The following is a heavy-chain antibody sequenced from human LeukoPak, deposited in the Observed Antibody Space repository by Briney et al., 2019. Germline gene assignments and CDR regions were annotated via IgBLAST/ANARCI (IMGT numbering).Heavy chain of an antibody. J-gene: IGHJ5*02. V-gene: IGHV3-30*03. CDR3: ARSKIPAAVIPFDP. D-gene: IGHD6-13*01. CDR2: ISYEGSDK. Sequence: GGSLRLSCAASGFKFSSYGIHWVRQAPGKGLEWVALISYEGSDKYYADSVKGRFTISRDNSKNTLDLQMNSLRPEDTAVYYCARSKIPAAVIPFDPWGQGTLVTVSS. CDR1: GFKFSSYG.